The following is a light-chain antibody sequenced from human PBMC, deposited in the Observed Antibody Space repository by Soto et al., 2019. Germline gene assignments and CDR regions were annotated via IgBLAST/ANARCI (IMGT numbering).Light chain of an antibody. CDR1: SSNIGSNY. CDR2: SNN. CDR3: AAWDDSLSGQVV. Sequence: QLVLTQPPSASGTPGQRVTISCSGSSSNIGSNYVYWYQQLPGTAPKLLIYSNNQRPSGVPDRFSGSKSGTSASLAISGLRSEDEADYYCAAWDDSLSGQVVFGGGTKVTVL. J-gene: IGLJ2*01. V-gene: IGLV1-47*02.